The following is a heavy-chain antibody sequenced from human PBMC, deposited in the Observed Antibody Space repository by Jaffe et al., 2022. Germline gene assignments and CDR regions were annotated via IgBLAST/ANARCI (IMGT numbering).Heavy chain of an antibody. J-gene: IGHJ4*02. D-gene: IGHD6-19*01. Sequence: QVQLQESGPGLVKPSQTLSLTCTVSGGSISSGSYYWSWIRQPAGKGLEWIGRIYTSGSTNYNPSLKSRVTISVDTSKNQFSLKLSSVTAADTAVYYCARADFSYSSGWYVLKYWGQGTLVTVSS. CDR2: IYTSGST. V-gene: IGHV4-61*02. CDR3: ARADFSYSSGWYVLKY. CDR1: GGSISSGSYY.